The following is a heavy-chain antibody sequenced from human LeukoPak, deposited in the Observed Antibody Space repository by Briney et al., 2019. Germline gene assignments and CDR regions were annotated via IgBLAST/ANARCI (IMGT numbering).Heavy chain of an antibody. CDR3: ARDFGAYYDILTGYYQCSFDY. CDR2: ISAYNGNT. D-gene: IGHD3-9*01. J-gene: IGHJ4*02. CDR1: GYTFTSYG. V-gene: IGHV1-18*04. Sequence: ASVKVCCKASGYTFTSYGISWVRQAPGQGLEWMGWISAYNGNTNYAQKLQGRVTMTTDTSTSTAYMELRSLRSDDTAVYYCARDFGAYYDILTGYYQCSFDYWGQGTLVTVSS.